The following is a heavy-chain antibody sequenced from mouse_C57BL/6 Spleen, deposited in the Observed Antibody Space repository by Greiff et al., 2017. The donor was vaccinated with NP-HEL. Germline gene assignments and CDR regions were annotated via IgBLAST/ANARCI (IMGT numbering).Heavy chain of an antibody. J-gene: IGHJ4*01. D-gene: IGHD2-1*01. CDR1: GFTFSDYG. CDR2: ISSGSSTI. V-gene: IGHV5-17*01. Sequence: EVHLVESGGGLVKPGGSLKLSCAASGFTFSDYGMHWVRQAPEKGLEWVAYISSGSSTIYYADTVKGRFTISRDNAKNTLFLQMTSLRSEDTAMYYCARGYYGNYGAMDYWGQGTSVTVSS. CDR3: ARGYYGNYGAMDY.